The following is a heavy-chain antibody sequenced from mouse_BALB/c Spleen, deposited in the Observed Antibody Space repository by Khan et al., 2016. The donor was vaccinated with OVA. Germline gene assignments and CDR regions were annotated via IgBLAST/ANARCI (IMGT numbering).Heavy chain of an antibody. Sequence: EVELVESGPDLVKPSQSLSLTCTVTGYSITSEYAWNWIRQFPGNKLEWMGYINYSGTTRYNPSLKSRISITRDTSKNQFFLQLNSVTTEDTATYYCTRKDYYDYDPFPYWGQGTLVTVSA. CDR2: INYSGTT. CDR3: TRKDYYDYDPFPY. D-gene: IGHD2-4*01. V-gene: IGHV3-2*02. J-gene: IGHJ3*01. CDR1: GYSITSEYA.